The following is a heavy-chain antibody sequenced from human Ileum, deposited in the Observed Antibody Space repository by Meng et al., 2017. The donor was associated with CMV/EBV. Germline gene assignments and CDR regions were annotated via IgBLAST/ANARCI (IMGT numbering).Heavy chain of an antibody. Sequence: GGSLRLSCAASGFTFSSYAMHWVRQAPGKGLEWVAVISYDGSNKYYADSVKGRFTISRDNSKNTLYLQMNSLRAGDTAVYYCAVDWHTIHDYWGQGTLVTVSS. V-gene: IGHV3-30-3*01. CDR2: ISYDGSNK. CDR1: GFTFSSYA. D-gene: IGHD3-3*01. CDR3: AVDWHTIHDY. J-gene: IGHJ4*02.